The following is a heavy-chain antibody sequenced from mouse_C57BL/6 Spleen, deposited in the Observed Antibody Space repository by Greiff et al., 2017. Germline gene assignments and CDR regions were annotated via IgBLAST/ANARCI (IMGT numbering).Heavy chain of an antibody. D-gene: IGHD2-5*01. CDR2: ISSGSSTI. CDR1: GFTFSDYG. V-gene: IGHV5-17*01. CDR3: ASPDSNYWYFDV. J-gene: IGHJ1*03. Sequence: EVQVVESGGGLVKPGGSLKLSCAASGFTFSDYGMHWVRQAPEKGLEWVAYISSGSSTIYYADTVKGRFTISRDNAKNTLFLQMTSLRSEDTAMYYCASPDSNYWYFDVWGTGTTVTVSS.